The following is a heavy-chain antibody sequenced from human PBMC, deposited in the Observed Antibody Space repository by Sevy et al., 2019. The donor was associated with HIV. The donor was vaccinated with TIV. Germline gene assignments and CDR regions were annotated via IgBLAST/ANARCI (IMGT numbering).Heavy chain of an antibody. J-gene: IGHJ4*02. CDR2: FDAEDGET. CDR1: GYSLTELS. V-gene: IGHV1-24*01. Sequence: ASVKVSCKVSGYSLTELSMYWVRQAPGKGLEWMGGFDAEDGETIYAQKFQGRVTMTEDTSTDTAYMELSSLRADDTAVYYCTTDVRYCTGWTGSDYWGQGTLVTVSS. D-gene: IGHD2-8*02. CDR3: TTDVRYCTGWTGSDY.